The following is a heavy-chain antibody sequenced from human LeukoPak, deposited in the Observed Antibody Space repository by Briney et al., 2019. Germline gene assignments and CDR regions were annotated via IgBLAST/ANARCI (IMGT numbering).Heavy chain of an antibody. J-gene: IGHJ4*02. CDR1: DGSISGYY. Sequence: PSETLSLTCTVSDGSISGYYWRWIRQPAGKGLEWIGRIYTSGSTNYNPSLESRVTMSVDTSKNQFSLKLNSVTAADTALYYCARDRGDYGGNSALDYWGQGTLVTVSS. CDR2: IYTSGST. D-gene: IGHD4-23*01. V-gene: IGHV4-4*07. CDR3: ARDRGDYGGNSALDY.